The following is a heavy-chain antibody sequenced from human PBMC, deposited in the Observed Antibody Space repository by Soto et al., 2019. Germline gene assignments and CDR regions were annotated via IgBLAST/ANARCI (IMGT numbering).Heavy chain of an antibody. CDR3: ARHNWVLYEGMDV. CDR1: GYSFTSYW. V-gene: IGHV5-10-1*01. D-gene: IGHD2-2*03. Sequence: GESLKISCKGSGYSFTSYWISCVRQMPGKGLEWMGMIDPSDSYTNYSPSFQGHVTISADKSISTAYLQWSSLKASDTAMYYCARHNWVLYEGMDVWGQGTTVTVSS. J-gene: IGHJ6*02. CDR2: IDPSDSYT.